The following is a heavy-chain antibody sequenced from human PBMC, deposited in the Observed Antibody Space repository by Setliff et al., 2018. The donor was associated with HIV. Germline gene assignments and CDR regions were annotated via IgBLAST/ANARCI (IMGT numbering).Heavy chain of an antibody. CDR3: VRGPQWLVQKGRVYYFDY. CDR2: IYYSGSA. V-gene: IGHV4-30-4*08. CDR1: GGSISSGDYF. J-gene: IGHJ4*02. Sequence: SETLSLTCTVSGGSISSGDYFLSWIRQAPGKGLEWMGCIYYSGSAYYNPSLQSRVTISVDTSKNQVSLKLNSMTAADTAVYFCVRGPQWLVQKGRVYYFDYWGQGALVTVSS. D-gene: IGHD6-19*01.